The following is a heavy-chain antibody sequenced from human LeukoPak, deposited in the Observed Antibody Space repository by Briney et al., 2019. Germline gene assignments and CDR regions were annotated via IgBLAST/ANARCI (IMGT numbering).Heavy chain of an antibody. V-gene: IGHV3-11*01. Sequence: GGSLRLSCAASGFTLSDYYMSWIRQAPGKGLEWVSYISSSGSTIYYADSVKGRFTISRDNAKNSLYLQMNSLRAEDTAVYYCARDISFHTYYDFWSGHPAFDYWGQGTLVTVS. J-gene: IGHJ4*02. D-gene: IGHD3-3*01. CDR3: ARDISFHTYYDFWSGHPAFDY. CDR2: ISSSGSTI. CDR1: GFTLSDYY.